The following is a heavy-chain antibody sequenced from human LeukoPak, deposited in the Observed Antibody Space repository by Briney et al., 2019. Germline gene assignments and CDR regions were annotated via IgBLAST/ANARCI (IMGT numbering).Heavy chain of an antibody. J-gene: IGHJ4*02. V-gene: IGHV4-34*01. Sequence: SETLSLTCAVYGGSLSGYYWSWIRQPPGKGLEWIGEINHSGSTNYNPSLKSRVTISVDTSKNQFSLKLSSVTAADTAVYYCASQTYGSGSYGDYWGQGTLVTVSS. CDR1: GGSLSGYY. CDR2: INHSGST. D-gene: IGHD3-10*01. CDR3: ASQTYGSGSYGDY.